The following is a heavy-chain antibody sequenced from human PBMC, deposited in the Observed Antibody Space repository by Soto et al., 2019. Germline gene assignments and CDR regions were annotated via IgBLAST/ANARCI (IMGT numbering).Heavy chain of an antibody. CDR1: GGSIRSYY. CDR3: ARSVVEVAALDY. CDR2: IFHTGST. Sequence: SETLSLTCTVSGGSIRSYYWSWIRQPPGKGLQWIGYIFHTGSTNYNPSLKSRVTISVDTSKNQFSLKLSSVTAADTAVYYCARSVVEVAALDYWGQGTLVTVSS. V-gene: IGHV4-59*01. J-gene: IGHJ4*02. D-gene: IGHD2-15*01.